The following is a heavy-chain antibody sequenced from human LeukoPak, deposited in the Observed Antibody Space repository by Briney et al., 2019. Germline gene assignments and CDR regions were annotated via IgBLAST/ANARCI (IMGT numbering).Heavy chain of an antibody. D-gene: IGHD5-18*01. V-gene: IGHV4-59*08. Sequence: GYIYYSGSTNYNPSLKSRVTISVDTSKNQFSLKLSSVTAADTAVYYCASLTAIGEYFDYWGQGTLVTVSS. CDR2: IYYSGST. CDR3: ASLTAIGEYFDY. J-gene: IGHJ4*02.